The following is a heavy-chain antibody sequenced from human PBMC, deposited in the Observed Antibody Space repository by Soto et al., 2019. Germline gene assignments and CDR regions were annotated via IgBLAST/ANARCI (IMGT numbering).Heavy chain of an antibody. CDR2: VNQSGTS. CDR3: ARDRGDYDFWSGYYGGYYYYGMDV. CDR1: GDSTRIRYW. D-gene: IGHD3-3*01. J-gene: IGHJ6*02. V-gene: IGHV4-4*02. Sequence: TSETLSLTCGVSGDSTRIRYWWTWLRRPPGRGLEWIGEVNQSGTSNYNPSLKSRVTISIDNSNNHFSLTMTSVTAADTAVYYCARDRGDYDFWSGYYGGYYYYGMDVWGQGTTVTVS.